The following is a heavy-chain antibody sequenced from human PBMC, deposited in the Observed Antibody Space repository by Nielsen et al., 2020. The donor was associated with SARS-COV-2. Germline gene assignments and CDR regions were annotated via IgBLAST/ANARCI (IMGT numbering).Heavy chain of an antibody. CDR3: VAWAGDDDY. CDR2: TAGGGSKM. J-gene: IGHJ4*02. CDR1: GLVVISYG. D-gene: IGHD5-24*01. V-gene: IGHV3-33*05. Sequence: GGSLRLSCAASGLVVISYGMHWVRHAPGKGLEWVAVTAGGGSKMFYADSVKGRFTVSRDNSKNTAYLQMSSLNAEDTAIYYCVAWAGDDDYWGQGTLVTVSS.